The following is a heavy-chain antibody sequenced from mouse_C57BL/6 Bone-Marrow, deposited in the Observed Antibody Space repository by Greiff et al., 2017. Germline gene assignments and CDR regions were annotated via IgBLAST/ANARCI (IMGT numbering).Heavy chain of an antibody. V-gene: IGHV1-55*01. CDR3: ASEDAYYYCSSRYFDY. J-gene: IGHJ2*01. Sequence: VQLQQSGAELVKPGASVKMSCKASGYTFTSYWITWVKQRPGQGLEWIGAIYPGSGSTTYNEKFKSKATLTVVTSSSTAYMQLSSLTSEDSAVYYSASEDAYYYCSSRYFDYWGQGTTLTVSS. CDR1: GYTFTSYW. D-gene: IGHD1-1*01. CDR2: IYPGSGST.